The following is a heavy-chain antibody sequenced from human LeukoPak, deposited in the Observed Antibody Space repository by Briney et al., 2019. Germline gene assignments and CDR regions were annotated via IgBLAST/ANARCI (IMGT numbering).Heavy chain of an antibody. CDR2: ISAYNGNT. V-gene: IGHV1-18*01. CDR1: GYTFTSYG. CDR3: ARSVSLEWLFTY. D-gene: IGHD3-3*01. Sequence: ASVKVPCKASGYTFTSYGISWVRQAPGQGLEWMGWISAYNGNTNYAQKLQGRVTMTTDTSTSTAYMELRSLRSDDTAVYYCARSVSLEWLFTYWGQGTLVTVSS. J-gene: IGHJ4*02.